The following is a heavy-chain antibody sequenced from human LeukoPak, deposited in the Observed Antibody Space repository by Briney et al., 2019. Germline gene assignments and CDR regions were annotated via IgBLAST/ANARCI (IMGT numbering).Heavy chain of an antibody. D-gene: IGHD6-19*01. J-gene: IGHJ4*02. Sequence: GESLKISCQGSGDSFTNYWIGWVRQMPGKGLEWMGIIYPGDSDTRYSPPLQGQVTISADKSISTAYLQWSSLEASRTAIYYCARSWVAGYGTVLDYWGQGTLVTVSS. CDR2: IYPGDSDT. V-gene: IGHV5-51*01. CDR1: GDSFTNYW. CDR3: ARSWVAGYGTVLDY.